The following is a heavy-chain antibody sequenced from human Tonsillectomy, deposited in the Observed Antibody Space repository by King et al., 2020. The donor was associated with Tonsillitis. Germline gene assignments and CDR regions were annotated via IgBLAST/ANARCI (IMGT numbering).Heavy chain of an antibody. D-gene: IGHD2-15*01. CDR3: ARGRGAVVVVSAMSGFDI. V-gene: IGHV4-34*01. CDR1: GGSFSSYY. J-gene: IGHJ3*02. CDR2: INHGGST. Sequence: VQLQQGGAGLLKPSETLSLTCAVYGGSFSSYYWSWIRQPPGEGLEWIGEINHGGSTNYNPSLKSRGTISVDTSKNQFSLNLTSVTAADTAVYYCARGRGAVVVVSAMSGFDIWGQGTMVTVSS.